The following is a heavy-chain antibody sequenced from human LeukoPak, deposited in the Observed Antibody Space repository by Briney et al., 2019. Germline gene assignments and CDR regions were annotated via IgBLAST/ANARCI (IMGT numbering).Heavy chain of an antibody. V-gene: IGHV3-48*01. CDR1: GFTFSSYS. J-gene: IGHJ4*02. CDR3: AGGDYDSSAY. CDR2: ISSSSSTI. D-gene: IGHD3-22*01. Sequence: GGSLRLSCAASGFTFSSYSMNWVRPAPGKGLEWVSYISSSSSTIYYADSVKGRFTISRDNAKNSLYLQMNSLRAEDTAVYYCAGGDYDSSAYWGQGTLVTVSS.